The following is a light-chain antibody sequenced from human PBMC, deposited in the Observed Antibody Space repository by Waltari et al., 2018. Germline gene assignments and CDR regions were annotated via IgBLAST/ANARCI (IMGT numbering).Light chain of an antibody. Sequence: QSVLTQPPSASGTPGQRVTISCSGSSSNIGSNFVYWYQQLPGTAPKLLIYRNGMRPSGVPDRFSGSKSDTSASLAISDLRSEDEADYYCAAWDDSLTGFVFGTGTEVTAL. CDR1: SSNIGSNF. V-gene: IGLV1-47*01. J-gene: IGLJ1*01. CDR3: AAWDDSLTGFV. CDR2: RNG.